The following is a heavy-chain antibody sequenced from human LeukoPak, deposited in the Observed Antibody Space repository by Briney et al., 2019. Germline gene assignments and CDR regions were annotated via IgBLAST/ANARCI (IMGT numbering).Heavy chain of an antibody. J-gene: IGHJ4*02. CDR1: GFTFSSYA. D-gene: IGHD3-22*01. CDR2: MSYDGSNK. V-gene: IGHV3-30-3*01. Sequence: PGGSLRLSCAASGFTFSSYAMHWVRQAPGKGLEWVAVMSYDGSNKYYADSVKGRFTISRDNSKNTLYLQMNSLRAEDTAVYYCARDRTNYYDSSGYIGTMDYWGQGTLVTVSS. CDR3: ARDRTNYYDSSGYIGTMDY.